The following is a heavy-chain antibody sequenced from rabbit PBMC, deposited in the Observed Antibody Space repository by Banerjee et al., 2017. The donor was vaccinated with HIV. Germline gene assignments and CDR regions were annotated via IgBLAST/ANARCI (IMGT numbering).Heavy chain of an antibody. D-gene: IGHD4-1*01. CDR1: GFTLSSYW. CDR2: IYTGSVST. V-gene: IGHV1S40*01. J-gene: IGHJ3*01. CDR3: ATGSGWGGTRLDL. Sequence: QSLEESGGGLVQPERSLTLTCTASGFTLSSYWMCWVRQAPGKGLEWIACIYTGSVSTYYAIWAKGRFTISKTSSTTVTLQMTSLTAADTATYFCATGSGWGGTRLDLWGPGTLVTVS.